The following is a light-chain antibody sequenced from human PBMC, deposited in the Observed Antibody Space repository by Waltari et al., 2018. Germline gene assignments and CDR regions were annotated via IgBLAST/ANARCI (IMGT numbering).Light chain of an antibody. Sequence: DIVMTQSPESLAVPLGERATLHCKSSQSVLFTSNHKNYLAWYQQKPGQPPKLLIYWASTRESGVPDRFSGSGSGTEFTLTIDSLQAEDVAVYHCQQYYSVPRTFGQGTKVEVK. CDR1: QSVLFTSNHKNY. V-gene: IGKV4-1*01. J-gene: IGKJ1*01. CDR2: WAS. CDR3: QQYYSVPRT.